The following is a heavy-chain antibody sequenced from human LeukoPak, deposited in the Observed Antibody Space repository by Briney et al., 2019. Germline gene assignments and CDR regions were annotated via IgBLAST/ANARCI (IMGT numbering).Heavy chain of an antibody. CDR2: IYTSGST. D-gene: IGHD3-22*01. CDR1: GVSISSYY. J-gene: IGHJ4*02. Sequence: SETLSLTCTVSGVSISSYYWSWLRQPAGRGREWIGRIYTSGSTNYDPSLKSRVTMSVDTSKNQFSLKLSSVTAADTAVYYCARGGYYYDSSGPYYFDYWGQGTLVTVSS. V-gene: IGHV4-4*07. CDR3: ARGGYYYDSSGPYYFDY.